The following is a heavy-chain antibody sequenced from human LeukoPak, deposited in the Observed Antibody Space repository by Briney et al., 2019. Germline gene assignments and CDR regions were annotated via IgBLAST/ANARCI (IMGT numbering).Heavy chain of an antibody. CDR3: ARDRRYCGGGSCYFDYFFDY. Sequence: GGSLRLSCAASGFTFSDYYMSWIRQAPGKGLEWVAVISYDGSINFYAASVKGRFTISRDNSKNTLYLQMNSLRAEDTALYFCARDRRYCGGGSCYFDYFFDYWGQGTLVTVSS. D-gene: IGHD2-15*01. CDR2: ISYDGSIN. CDR1: GFTFSDYY. J-gene: IGHJ4*02. V-gene: IGHV3-30-3*01.